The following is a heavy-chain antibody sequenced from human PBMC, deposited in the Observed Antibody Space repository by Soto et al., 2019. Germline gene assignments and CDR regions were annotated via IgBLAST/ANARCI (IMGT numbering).Heavy chain of an antibody. Sequence: QVQLVQSGVEVKKPGSSVKVSCKASGGTFSSYGISWVRQAPGQGLEWMGGIIPVFDTTDYAQKFQDRVTITADESTNTAYMELRSRRSEGTAVYYCAREKEDWFDPWGQGALVTVSS. CDR2: IIPVFDTT. CDR3: AREKEDWFDP. CDR1: GGTFSSYG. J-gene: IGHJ5*02. V-gene: IGHV1-69*12. D-gene: IGHD2-15*01.